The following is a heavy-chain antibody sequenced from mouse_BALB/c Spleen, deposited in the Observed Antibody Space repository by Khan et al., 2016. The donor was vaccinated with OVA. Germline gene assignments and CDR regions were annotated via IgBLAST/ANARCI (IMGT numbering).Heavy chain of an antibody. CDR1: GFTFSDYY. V-gene: IGHV5-4*02. D-gene: IGHD2-14*01. J-gene: IGHJ3*01. CDR3: ARAYYRYDERVAS. Sequence: EVQLVESGGGLVKPGGSLKLSCAASGFTFSDYYMYWVRQTPERRLEWVATISEGGLFTYYPDSVKGRFTISRDNAKNILYLKMTSLKSEDTAMYCCARAYYRYDERVASWGQGTLVTVSA. CDR2: ISEGGLFT.